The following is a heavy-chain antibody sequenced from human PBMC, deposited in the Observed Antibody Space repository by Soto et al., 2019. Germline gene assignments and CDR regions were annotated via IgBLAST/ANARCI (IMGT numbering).Heavy chain of an antibody. V-gene: IGHV4-39*01. Sequence: QLQLQESGPGLVKPSETLSLTCTVSGGSISSSSYYWGWIRQPPGKGLEWIGSIYYSGSTYYNPSLKSRVTISVDTSKNQFSLKLSSVTAADTAVYYCARLEYYHDSSGYYADYWGQGTLVTVSS. CDR3: ARLEYYHDSSGYYADY. D-gene: IGHD3-22*01. J-gene: IGHJ4*02. CDR2: IYYSGST. CDR1: GGSISSSSYY.